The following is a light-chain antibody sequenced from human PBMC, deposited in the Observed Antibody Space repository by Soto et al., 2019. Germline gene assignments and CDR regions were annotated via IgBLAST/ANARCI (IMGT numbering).Light chain of an antibody. CDR2: GAS. V-gene: IGKV3-20*01. CDR3: QQYGSSPPYT. J-gene: IGKJ2*01. CDR1: QSVSSSY. Sequence: EIVLTQSPGTLSLSPGERATLSCRASQSVSSSYLAWYQQKPGQAPRLLIYGASSRATGIPARFSGSGSGTDFTLTISRLEPEDVAVYYCQQYGSSPPYTFGQGTKPEIK.